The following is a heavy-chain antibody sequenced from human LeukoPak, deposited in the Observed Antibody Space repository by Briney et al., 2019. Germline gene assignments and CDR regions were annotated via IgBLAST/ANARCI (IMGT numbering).Heavy chain of an antibody. V-gene: IGHV3-48*03. D-gene: IGHD4-17*01. Sequence: GGSLRLSCATSGFSFTSYEMNWVRQVPGQGLEWISYISNSGSITSYSESVKGRFTISRDNTKNLLYLQMSSLTAEDTALYYCLTHYGDYTWGQFWGQGTLVTVSS. CDR1: GFSFTSYE. CDR2: ISNSGSIT. CDR3: LTHYGDYTWGQF. J-gene: IGHJ4*02.